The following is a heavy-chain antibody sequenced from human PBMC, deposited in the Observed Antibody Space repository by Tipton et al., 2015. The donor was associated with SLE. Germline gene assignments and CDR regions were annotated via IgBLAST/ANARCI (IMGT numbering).Heavy chain of an antibody. D-gene: IGHD3-10*01. CDR1: GGSISSYY. CDR2: IFYSGST. J-gene: IGHJ5*02. V-gene: IGHV4-59*08. Sequence: TLSLTCTVSGGSISSYYWSWIRQPPGKGLEWIGYIFYSGSTNYNPSLKSRVTISGDTSKNQFSLRLSSVTAADTAVYYCARHSSARGWFGPWGQGTLVTVSS. CDR3: ARHSSARGWFGP.